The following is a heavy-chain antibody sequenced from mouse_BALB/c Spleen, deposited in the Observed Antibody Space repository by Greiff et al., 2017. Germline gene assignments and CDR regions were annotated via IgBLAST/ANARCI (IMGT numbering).Heavy chain of an antibody. CDR2: IWGGGST. V-gene: IGHV2-6-7*01. D-gene: IGHD2-4*01. Sequence: QVQLKESGPGLVAPSQSLSITCTVSGFSLTGYGVNWVRQPPGKGLEWLGMIWGGGSTDYNSALKSRLSISKDNSKSQVFLKMNSLQTDDTAMYYCARNDYDGGAWFAYWGQGTLVTVSA. J-gene: IGHJ3*01. CDR3: ARNDYDGGAWFAY. CDR1: GFSLTGYG.